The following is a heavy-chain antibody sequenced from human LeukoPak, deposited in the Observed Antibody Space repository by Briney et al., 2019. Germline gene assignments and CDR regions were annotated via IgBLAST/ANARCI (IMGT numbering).Heavy chain of an antibody. D-gene: IGHD4/OR15-4a*01. V-gene: IGHV4-59*01. CDR3: ARDLRAKY. CDR1: GASIFNYY. Sequence: SETLSLTCNVSGASIFNYYWSWLRQAPWKGLEWIGYVHHSGRTNSNPSLGSRVTMSVDTSTSQLSLNLTSVTTADTAVYFCARDLRAKYWGQGTLVFVSS. CDR2: VHHSGRT. J-gene: IGHJ1*01.